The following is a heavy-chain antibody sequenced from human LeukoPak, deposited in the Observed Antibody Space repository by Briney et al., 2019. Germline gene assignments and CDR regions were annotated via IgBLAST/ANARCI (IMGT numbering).Heavy chain of an antibody. D-gene: IGHD2-2*01. J-gene: IGHJ2*01. CDR1: GGSISSYY. CDR2: IYYSGST. Sequence: PSETLSLTCTVSGGSISSYYWGWIRQPPGKGLEWIGYIYYSGSTNYNPSLKSRVTISVDTSKNQFSLKLSSVTAADTAVYYCARAACSSTSCYWYFDLWGRGTLVTVSS. CDR3: ARAACSSTSCYWYFDL. V-gene: IGHV4-59*08.